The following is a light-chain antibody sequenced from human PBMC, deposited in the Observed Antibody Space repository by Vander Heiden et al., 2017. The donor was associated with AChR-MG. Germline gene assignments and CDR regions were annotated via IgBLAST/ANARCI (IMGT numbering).Light chain of an antibody. CDR3: QAWDSSTVV. V-gene: IGLV3-1*01. Sequence: SYALTQPPSVSVSPGQTASITCSGDKLGDKYACWYQQNPGQSLVLVIYQDSKRPAGIPERFSGSNSGNTATLTISGTQAMDEADYYCQAWDSSTVVFGGGTKLTVL. CDR1: KLGDKY. CDR2: QDS. J-gene: IGLJ2*01.